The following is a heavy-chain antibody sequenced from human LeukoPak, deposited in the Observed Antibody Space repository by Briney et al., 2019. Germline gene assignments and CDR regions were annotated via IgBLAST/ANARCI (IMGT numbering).Heavy chain of an antibody. CDR1: GYTFTSYF. D-gene: IGHD3-10*01. J-gene: IGHJ4*02. V-gene: IGHV1-46*01. CDR3: ERDRGLNVCPSDY. Sequence: ASVKVSCKASGYTFTSYFMHWVRQAPGQGLEWMEIINPSGGTTSYAQKFQGRVTMTRDTSTSTVYMELSSLRSEDTAVYYCERDRGLNVCPSDYWGQGTLVIVSS. CDR2: INPSGGTT.